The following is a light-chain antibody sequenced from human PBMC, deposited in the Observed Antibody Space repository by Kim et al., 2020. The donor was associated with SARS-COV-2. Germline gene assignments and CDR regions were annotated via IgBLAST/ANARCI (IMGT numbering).Light chain of an antibody. CDR3: QQLNSYPWT. CDR2: RAS. Sequence: DIQLTHSPPFLSASVGDRVTITCRASQGISTYLAWYQQIPGKAPKLLIYRASTLQSGVLSRFSGSGSGTEFTLTISNLQPEDFAIYYCQQLNSYPWTFGQGTKVDIK. V-gene: IGKV1-9*01. CDR1: QGISTY. J-gene: IGKJ1*01.